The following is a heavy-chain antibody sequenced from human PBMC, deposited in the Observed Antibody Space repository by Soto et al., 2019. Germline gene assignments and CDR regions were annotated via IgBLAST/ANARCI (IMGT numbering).Heavy chain of an antibody. CDR2: LSKSDYT. D-gene: IGHD2-2*01. V-gene: IGHV3-21*06. CDR3: AREDSIIIPAVSDF. Sequence: GGSLRLSCTVSGFAFNNYGINWVRQAPGKGLEWVSSLSKSDYTYYSDSVKGRFTISRDNAKNSVSLQMNALRVEDTAVYYCAREDSIIIPAVSDFWGQGTRVTVSS. J-gene: IGHJ4*02. CDR1: GFAFNNYG.